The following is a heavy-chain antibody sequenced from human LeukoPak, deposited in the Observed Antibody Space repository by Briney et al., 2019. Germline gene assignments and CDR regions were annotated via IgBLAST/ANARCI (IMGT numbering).Heavy chain of an antibody. J-gene: IGHJ4*02. CDR2: ISGSGGST. D-gene: IGHD2-2*01. CDR1: GITFSNHA. CDR3: AKATGSTYYASFDY. V-gene: IGHV3-23*01. Sequence: QAGGSLRLSCAASGITFSNHAMSWVRQAPGKGLEWVSTISGSGGSTYYADFVKGRFTISRDNSKNTLYLQMNSLRAEDTAVFYCAKATGSTYYASFDYWGQGTLVTVSS.